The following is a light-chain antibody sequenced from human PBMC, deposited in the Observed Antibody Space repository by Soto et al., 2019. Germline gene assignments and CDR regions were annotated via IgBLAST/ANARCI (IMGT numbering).Light chain of an antibody. Sequence: DVVMTQSPLSLPVTLGQPASISCRSSQSLVDSDGETFLIWLQQRPGQSPRRLIYEVSNRDSGVPDRFSGSGSGTAFTLTIDRVEAEDVAIYYCIQGTHWPITFGQGTRLEIK. V-gene: IGKV2-30*01. J-gene: IGKJ5*01. CDR1: QSLVDSDGETF. CDR3: IQGTHWPIT. CDR2: EVS.